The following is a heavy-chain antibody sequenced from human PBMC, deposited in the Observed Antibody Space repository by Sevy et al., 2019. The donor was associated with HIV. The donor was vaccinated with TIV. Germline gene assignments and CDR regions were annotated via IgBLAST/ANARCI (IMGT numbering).Heavy chain of an antibody. J-gene: IGHJ6*02. Sequence: GGSLRLSCAASGFTFSSYSMNWVRQAPGKGLEWVSYISSSSSTIYYADSVKGRFTISRDNAKNSLYLQMNSLRDEDTAVYYCARDRRGYSGYDLLDYYYYGMDVWGQGTTVTVS. CDR2: ISSSSSTI. CDR1: GFTFSSYS. V-gene: IGHV3-48*02. D-gene: IGHD5-12*01. CDR3: ARDRRGYSGYDLLDYYYYGMDV.